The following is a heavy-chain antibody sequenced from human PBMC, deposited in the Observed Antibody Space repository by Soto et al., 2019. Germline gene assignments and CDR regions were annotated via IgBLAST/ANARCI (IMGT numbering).Heavy chain of an antibody. V-gene: IGHV3-23*01. CDR2: ISGSGGST. CDR3: ARDRVESGYPEYFQH. J-gene: IGHJ1*01. D-gene: IGHD3-22*01. Sequence: GGSLRLSCAASGFTFSSYAMSWVRRAPGKGLEWVSAISGSGGSTYYADSVKGRFTISRDNSKNTLYLQMNSLRAEDTAVYYCARDRVESGYPEYFQHWGQGTLVTVSS. CDR1: GFTFSSYA.